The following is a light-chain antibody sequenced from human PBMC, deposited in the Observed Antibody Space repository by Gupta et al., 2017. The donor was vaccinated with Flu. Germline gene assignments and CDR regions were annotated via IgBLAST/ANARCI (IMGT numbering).Light chain of an antibody. CDR1: QRIGIY. J-gene: IGKJ3*01. Sequence: PSSLSASVGERVTITCRASQRIGIYLNWYQQKPGKAPKLLIYAASTVEGGGPSRFSGSGSGTEFTLTISRLQPEDSVIYYCQQTDSTPFTFGHGTKVDI. CDR2: AAS. CDR3: QQTDSTPFT. V-gene: IGKV1-39*01.